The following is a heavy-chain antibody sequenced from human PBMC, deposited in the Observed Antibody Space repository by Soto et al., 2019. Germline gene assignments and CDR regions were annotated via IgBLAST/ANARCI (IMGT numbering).Heavy chain of an antibody. J-gene: IGHJ6*02. D-gene: IGHD2-2*01. V-gene: IGHV1-18*01. Sequence: ASVKVSCKASGYTFTSYGISWVRQAPGQGLEWMGWISAYNGNTNYAQKLQGRVTVTTDTSTSTAYMELRSLRSDDTAVYYCARGNCSSTSCPPLLYGMDVWGQGTTVTVSS. CDR3: ARGNCSSTSCPPLLYGMDV. CDR2: ISAYNGNT. CDR1: GYTFTSYG.